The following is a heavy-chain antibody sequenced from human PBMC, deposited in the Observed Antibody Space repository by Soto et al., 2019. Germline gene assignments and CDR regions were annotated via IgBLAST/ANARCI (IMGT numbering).Heavy chain of an antibody. J-gene: IGHJ5*02. V-gene: IGHV4-34*01. D-gene: IGHD3-22*01. CDR1: CGSFSGYY. CDR2: INHSGST. CDR3: ARGNRIVVVITTGVLRWFDP. Sequence: PSETLSLTCAVYCGSFSGYYWSWIRQPPGKGLEWIGEINHSGSTNYNPSLKSRVTISVDTSKNQFSLKLSSVTAADTAVYYCARGNRIVVVITTGVLRWFDPWGQGTLVTVSS.